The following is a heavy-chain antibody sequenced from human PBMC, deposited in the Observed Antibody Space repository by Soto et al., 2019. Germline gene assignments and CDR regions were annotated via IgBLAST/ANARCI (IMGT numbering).Heavy chain of an antibody. CDR1: GFTFSSYA. J-gene: IGHJ6*02. D-gene: IGHD3-3*01. Sequence: GGSLRLSCAASGFTFSSYAMSWVRQAPGKGLEWVSAISGSGGSTYYADSVKGRFTISRDNSKNTLYLQMNSLRAEDTAVYYCAKDSVPIFGVVIEYYYYYYGMDVWGQGTTVTSP. V-gene: IGHV3-23*01. CDR3: AKDSVPIFGVVIEYYYYYYGMDV. CDR2: ISGSGGST.